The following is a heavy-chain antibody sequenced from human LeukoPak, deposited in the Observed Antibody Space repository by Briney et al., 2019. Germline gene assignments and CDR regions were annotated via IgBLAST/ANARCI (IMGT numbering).Heavy chain of an antibody. V-gene: IGHV3-23*01. Sequence: GGSLRLSCAASGFTFSNYWMHWVRQAPGKGLEWVSAISGSGGSTYYADSVKGRFTISRDNSKNTLYLQMNSLRAEDTAVYYCAKDLFLWLPSFDYWGQGTLVTVSS. D-gene: IGHD5-18*01. CDR3: AKDLFLWLPSFDY. CDR2: ISGSGGST. CDR1: GFTFSNYW. J-gene: IGHJ4*02.